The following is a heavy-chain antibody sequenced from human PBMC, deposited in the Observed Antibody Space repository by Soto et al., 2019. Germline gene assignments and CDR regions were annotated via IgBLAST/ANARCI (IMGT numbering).Heavy chain of an antibody. V-gene: IGHV4-30-4*01. CDR3: TSHDYAHYGMDV. Sequence: QVQLQEPGPGLVKPSQTLSLTCTVSGGSISSGDYYWSWIRQPPGKGLAWIGYIYYSGSTYYNPSPNRRVPISVHPSKNQFSLKLSPVTAADTAVYYCTSHDYAHYGMDVWGQGTPVTVSS. CDR1: GGSISSGDYY. CDR2: IYYSGST. J-gene: IGHJ6*02. D-gene: IGHD3-16*01.